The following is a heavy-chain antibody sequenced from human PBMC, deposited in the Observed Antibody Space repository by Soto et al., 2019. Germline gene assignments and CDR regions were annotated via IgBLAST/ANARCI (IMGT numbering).Heavy chain of an antibody. Sequence: QVHLQESGPGLVKPSQTLSLTCTVSGGSMSGGRYFWIWVRQHPGKGLEWLGYIYDSGTTYYNPSLKSRVTVTVDTSKKQFSLKLTSVTAADTGVYYCAIQGYSSSSNIGHWGQGTLVTVSS. D-gene: IGHD6-6*01. CDR1: GGSMSGGRYF. CDR3: AIQGYSSSSNIGH. J-gene: IGHJ4*02. V-gene: IGHV4-31*03. CDR2: IYDSGTT.